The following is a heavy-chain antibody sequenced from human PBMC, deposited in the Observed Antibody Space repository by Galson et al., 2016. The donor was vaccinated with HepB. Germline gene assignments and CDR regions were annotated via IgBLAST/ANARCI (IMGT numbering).Heavy chain of an antibody. CDR1: GFTFSSYW. J-gene: IGHJ4*02. CDR2: INSDGSST. CDR3: ANFETSILGATSDY. Sequence: SLRLSCAASGFTFSSYWMHWVRQAPGKGLVWVSRINSDGSSTSYADSVKGRLTISRDNAKNTLYLQMNSLRAEDTAVYYCANFETSILGATSDYWGQGTLVTVSS. V-gene: IGHV3-74*01. D-gene: IGHD1-26*01.